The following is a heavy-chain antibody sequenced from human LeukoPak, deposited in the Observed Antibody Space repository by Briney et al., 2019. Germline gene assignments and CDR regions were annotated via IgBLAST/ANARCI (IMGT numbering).Heavy chain of an antibody. CDR1: GYTFTSYY. CDR2: INPSGGST. CDR3: ARVGVRENWFDP. J-gene: IGHJ5*02. D-gene: IGHD3-10*01. Sequence: GASVKVSCTASGYTFTSYYMHWVRQAPGQGLEWMGIINPSGGSTSYAQKFQGRVTMTRDTSTSTVYMELSSLRSEDTAVYYCARVGVRENWFDPWGQGTLVTVSS. V-gene: IGHV1-46*01.